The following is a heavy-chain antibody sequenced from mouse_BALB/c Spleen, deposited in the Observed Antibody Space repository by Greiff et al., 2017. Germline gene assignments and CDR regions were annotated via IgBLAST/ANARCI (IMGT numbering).Heavy chain of an antibody. CDR1: GFTFTDYY. J-gene: IGHJ1*01. Sequence: EVQLVESGGGLVQPGGSLRLSCATSGFTFTDYYMSWVRQPPGKALEWLGFIRNKANGYTTEYSASVKGRFTISRDNSQSILYLQMNTLRAEDSATYYCARDRGDFDVWGAGTTVTVSS. CDR2: IRNKANGYTT. CDR3: ARDRGDFDV. V-gene: IGHV7-3*02.